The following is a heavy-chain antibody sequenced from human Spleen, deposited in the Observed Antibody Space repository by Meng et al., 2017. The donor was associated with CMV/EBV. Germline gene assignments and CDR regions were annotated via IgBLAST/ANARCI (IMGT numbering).Heavy chain of an antibody. V-gene: IGHV1-2*02. CDR2: MNPNSGGT. Sequence: ASVKVSCKASGYTFTSYDINWVRQAPGQGLEWMGWMNPNSGGTNYAQKFQGRVTMTRDTSISTAYMELSRLRSDDTAVYYCARDQGYDFWSGYSWFDPWGQGTLVTVSS. CDR1: GYTFTSYD. CDR3: ARDQGYDFWSGYSWFDP. J-gene: IGHJ5*02. D-gene: IGHD3-3*01.